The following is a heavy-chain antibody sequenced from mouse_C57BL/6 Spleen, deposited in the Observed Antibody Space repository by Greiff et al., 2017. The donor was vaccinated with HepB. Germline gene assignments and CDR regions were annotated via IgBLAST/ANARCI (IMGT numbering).Heavy chain of an antibody. CDR2: INYDGSST. J-gene: IGHJ2*01. V-gene: IGHV5-16*01. CDR1: GFTFSDYY. CDR3: ARDKTALDY. Sequence: EVKLMESEGGLVQPGSSMKLSCTASGFTFSDYYMAWVRQVPEKGLEWVANINYDGSSTYYLDSLKSRFIISRDNAKNILYLQMSSLKSEDTATYYCARDKTALDYWGQGTTLTVSS. D-gene: IGHD4-1*01.